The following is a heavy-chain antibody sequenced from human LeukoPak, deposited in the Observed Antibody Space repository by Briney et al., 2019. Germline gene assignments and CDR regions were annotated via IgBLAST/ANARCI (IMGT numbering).Heavy chain of an antibody. CDR1: GGSISSGGYY. D-gene: IGHD3-9*01. CDR2: IYYSGST. CDR3: AREVLSSYYDILTGYHPMGAFDI. J-gene: IGHJ3*02. Sequence: SETLSLTCTVSGGSISSGGYYWSWIRQHPGKGLEWIGYIYYSGSTYYNPSLKSRVTISVDTSKNQFSLKLSSMTAADTAVYYCAREVLSSYYDILTGYHPMGAFDIWGQGTMVTVSS. V-gene: IGHV4-31*03.